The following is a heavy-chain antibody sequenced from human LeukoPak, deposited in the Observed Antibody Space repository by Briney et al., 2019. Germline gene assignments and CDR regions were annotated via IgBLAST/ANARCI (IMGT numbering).Heavy chain of an antibody. CDR2: ISSRSNII. Sequence: PGGSLRLSCAASGFTFSSYSMNWVRQAPGKGLEWVSYISSRSNIICYADSVKGRFAISRDNAKNSLSLQMNSLRAEDTAVYYCARDLGRIDPWGQGTLVTVSS. J-gene: IGHJ5*02. CDR1: GFTFSSYS. V-gene: IGHV3-48*01. CDR3: ARDLGRIDP.